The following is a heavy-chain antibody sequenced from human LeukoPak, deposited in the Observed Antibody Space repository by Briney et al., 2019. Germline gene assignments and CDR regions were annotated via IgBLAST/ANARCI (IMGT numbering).Heavy chain of an antibody. CDR3: ARHEGDDNPPLPGFAL. V-gene: IGHV4-59*08. J-gene: IGHJ4*02. D-gene: IGHD1-14*01. Sequence: PPETLSLTCPVSGGFISSYYWSWIRQPPGKRLEWLGYIHYSGNTYYNHSPKSRVTISIATSERHFSLNLRSVTAADTAVYFCARHEGDDNPPLPGFALWGQGTLVTVSS. CDR1: GGFISSYY. CDR2: IHYSGNT.